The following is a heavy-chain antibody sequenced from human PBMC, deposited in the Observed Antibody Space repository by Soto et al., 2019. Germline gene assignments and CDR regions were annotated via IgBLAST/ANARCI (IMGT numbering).Heavy chain of an antibody. CDR2: ISGSGGST. J-gene: IGHJ4*02. CDR1: GFTFSSYA. D-gene: IGHD3-3*01. Sequence: PGGSLRLSCAASGFTFSSYAMSWVRQAPGKGLEWVSAISGSGGSTYYADSVKGRFTISRDNSKNTLYLQMNSLRAEDTAVYYCAGNFWSGYYTLDYWGQGTLVTVSS. V-gene: IGHV3-23*01. CDR3: AGNFWSGYYTLDY.